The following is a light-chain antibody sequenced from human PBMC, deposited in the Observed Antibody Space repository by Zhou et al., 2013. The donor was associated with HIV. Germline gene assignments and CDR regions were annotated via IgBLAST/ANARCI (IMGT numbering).Light chain of an antibody. J-gene: IGKJ4*01. CDR2: TAS. Sequence: DIQMTQSPSSLSASVGDRVTISCRASQSIDNYLNWYQQRPGKAPKVLIYTASTLQSGVPSRFSGSGYGTDFTLTISSLQPEDFANYYCQQSYTTPETFGGGTKVEV. V-gene: IGKV1-39*01. CDR1: QSIDNY. CDR3: QQSYTTPET.